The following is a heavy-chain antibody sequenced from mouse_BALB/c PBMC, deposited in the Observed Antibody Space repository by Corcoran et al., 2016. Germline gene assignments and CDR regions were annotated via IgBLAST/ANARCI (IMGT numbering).Heavy chain of an antibody. V-gene: IGHV14-3*02. CDR3: ARANHFDY. J-gene: IGHJ2*01. CDR2: IDPANGNT. CDR1: GFNIKDTY. Sequence: EVQLQQSGAELVKPGASVKLSCTASGFNIKDTYMHWVKQRPEQGLEWIGRIDPANGNTKYDPKFQGKATITADTTSNTAYLQLSSLTSEDTAVYYCARANHFDYGGQGTTLTVSS. D-gene: IGHD4-1*01.